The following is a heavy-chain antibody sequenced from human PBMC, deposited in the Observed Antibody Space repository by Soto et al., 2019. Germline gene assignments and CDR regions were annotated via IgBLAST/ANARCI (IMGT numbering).Heavy chain of an antibody. D-gene: IGHD3-10*01. CDR2: ISYDGSNK. CDR3: AKDLDGSGSADYYYGMDV. J-gene: IGHJ6*02. Sequence: PGGSLRLSCAASGFTFSSYGMHWVRQAPGKGQEWVAVISYDGSNKYYADSVKGRFTISRDNSKNTLYLQMNSLRAEDTAVYYCAKDLDGSGSADYYYGMDVWGQGTTVTVSS. CDR1: GFTFSSYG. V-gene: IGHV3-30*18.